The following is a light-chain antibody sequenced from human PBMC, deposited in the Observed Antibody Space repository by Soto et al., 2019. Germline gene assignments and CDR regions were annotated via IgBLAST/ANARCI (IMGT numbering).Light chain of an antibody. CDR2: DAS. Sequence: EIVLTQSPATLSLSPGERATLSSRASESVSSFLAWYQQKPGQAPRLLIYDASNRATGIPARFSGSGSGTAFTLTISSLEPEDFAVYYCQQSSNWPPLTFGQGTRLEIK. V-gene: IGKV3-11*01. CDR3: QQSSNWPPLT. J-gene: IGKJ5*01. CDR1: ESVSSF.